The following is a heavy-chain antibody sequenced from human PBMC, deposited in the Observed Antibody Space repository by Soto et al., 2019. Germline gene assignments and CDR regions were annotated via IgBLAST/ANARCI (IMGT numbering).Heavy chain of an antibody. D-gene: IGHD3-16*01. CDR3: AADNDYVWGSYVVAFDI. V-gene: IGHV1-58*01. J-gene: IGHJ3*02. CDR1: GFTFTSSA. Sequence: SVKVSCKASGFTFTSSAVQWVRQARGQRLEWIGWIVVGSGNTNYAQKFQERVTLTRDMSTSTAYMELSSLRSEDTAVYYCAADNDYVWGSYVVAFDIWGQGTMVTVSS. CDR2: IVVGSGNT.